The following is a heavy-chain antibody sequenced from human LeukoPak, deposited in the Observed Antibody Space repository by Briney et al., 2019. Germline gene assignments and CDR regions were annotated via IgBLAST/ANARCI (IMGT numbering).Heavy chain of an antibody. CDR1: GYTFTSYG. J-gene: IGHJ4*02. Sequence: ASVKVSCKASGYTFTSYGISWVRQAPGQGLEWMGWISAYNGNTXXAQKLQGRVTMTTDTSTSTAYMELRSLRSDDTAVYYCARVDIVVVVAATGFDYWGQGTLVTVSS. CDR2: ISAYNGNT. V-gene: IGHV1-18*01. D-gene: IGHD2-15*01. CDR3: ARVDIVVVVAATGFDY.